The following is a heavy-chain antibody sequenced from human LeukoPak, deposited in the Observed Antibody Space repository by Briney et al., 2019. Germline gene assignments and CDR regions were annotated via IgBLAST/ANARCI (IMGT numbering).Heavy chain of an antibody. CDR1: GGSISSYS. Sequence: SETLSLTCTVSGGSISSYSWSWIRQPAGKGLEWIGRFYSTNYNPSLKSRVTISVDTPKNQFSLKLSSVTAADTAVYYCARGESSGWYYFNYWGQGTLVTVSS. D-gene: IGHD6-13*01. J-gene: IGHJ4*02. CDR2: FYST. CDR3: ARGESSGWYYFNY. V-gene: IGHV4-4*07.